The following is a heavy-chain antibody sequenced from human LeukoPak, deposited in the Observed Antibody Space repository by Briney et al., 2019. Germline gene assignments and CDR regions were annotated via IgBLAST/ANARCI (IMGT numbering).Heavy chain of an antibody. Sequence: SETLSLTCAVYGGSFSGYYWSWIRQPPGKGLEWIGEINHSGSTNYNPSLKSRVTISVDTSKNQFSLKLSSVTAADTAVYYCARGPRRSCSGGSCYSGMDVWGQGTTVTVSS. V-gene: IGHV4-34*01. D-gene: IGHD2-15*01. CDR1: GGSFSGYY. CDR3: ARGPRRSCSGGSCYSGMDV. CDR2: INHSGST. J-gene: IGHJ6*02.